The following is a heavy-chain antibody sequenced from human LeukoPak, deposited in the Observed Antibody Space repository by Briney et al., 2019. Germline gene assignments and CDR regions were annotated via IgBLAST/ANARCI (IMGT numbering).Heavy chain of an antibody. J-gene: IGHJ6*03. CDR1: GFTFSSYW. CDR2: IKQDGSEK. Sequence: PGGSLRLSCAASGFTFSSYWMGWVRQAPGKGLEWVANIKQDGSEKYYVDSVKGRFAISRDNAKDSLYLQMNSLRAEDTAVYHCARVIAARPARRTYYYKDVWGKGTTVTVSS. D-gene: IGHD6-6*01. CDR3: ARVIAARPARRTYYYKDV. V-gene: IGHV3-7*01.